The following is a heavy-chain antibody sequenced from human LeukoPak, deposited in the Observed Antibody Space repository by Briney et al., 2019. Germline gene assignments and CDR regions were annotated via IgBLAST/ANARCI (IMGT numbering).Heavy chain of an antibody. D-gene: IGHD6-19*01. Sequence: SETLSLTCTVSGGSISTYYWSWIRLSAGKGLEWIGRIQTSGSTNYNPSLKSRLTVSVDKSKNQFSLKLSSVTAADTAVYYCVTDKVSGWFDYWGQGTLVTVSS. CDR2: IQTSGST. CDR3: VTDKVSGWFDY. V-gene: IGHV4-4*07. CDR1: GGSISTYY. J-gene: IGHJ5*01.